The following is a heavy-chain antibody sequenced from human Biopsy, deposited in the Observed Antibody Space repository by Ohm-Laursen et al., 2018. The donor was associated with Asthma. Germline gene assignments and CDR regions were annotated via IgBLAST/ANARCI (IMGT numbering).Heavy chain of an antibody. CDR3: ARGIYDMDV. Sequence: SLRLSCAASGFRFNDYGMHWVRQAPGKGLEWVASVSSSGGARDYADSVKGRFTISRDNSNTVYLQMNSLRAEDTAVYFCARGIYDMDVRGQGTTVTVSS. CDR2: VSSSGGAR. J-gene: IGHJ6*02. CDR1: GFRFNDYG. V-gene: IGHV3-23*01.